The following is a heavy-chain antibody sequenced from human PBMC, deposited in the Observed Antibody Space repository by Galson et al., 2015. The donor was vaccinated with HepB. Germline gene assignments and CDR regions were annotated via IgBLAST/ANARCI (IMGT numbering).Heavy chain of an antibody. D-gene: IGHD2-2*01. CDR3: ARVPIIGYCSSTSCYYFDY. J-gene: IGHJ4*02. CDR2: ISAYNGNT. V-gene: IGHV1-18*01. Sequence: SVKVSCKASGYTFTSYGISWVRQAPGQGLEWMGWISAYNGNTNYAQKLQGRVTMTTDTSTSTAYMELRSLRSDDTAVYYCARVPIIGYCSSTSCYYFDYWGQGTLVTVSS. CDR1: GYTFTSYG.